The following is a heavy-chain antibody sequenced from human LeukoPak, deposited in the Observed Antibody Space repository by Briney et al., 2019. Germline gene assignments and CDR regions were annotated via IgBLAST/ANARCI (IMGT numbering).Heavy chain of an antibody. CDR3: ARGMRQQWLEYDY. V-gene: IGHV1-69*05. CDR2: IIPIFGTA. Sequence: GASVKVSCKASGATFTSYAISWVRQAPGQGLEWMGGIIPIFGTANYAQKFQGRVTIPTDESTSTAYMELSSLRSEDTAVYYCARGMRQQWLEYDYWGQGALVTVSS. J-gene: IGHJ4*02. D-gene: IGHD6-19*01. CDR1: GATFTSYA.